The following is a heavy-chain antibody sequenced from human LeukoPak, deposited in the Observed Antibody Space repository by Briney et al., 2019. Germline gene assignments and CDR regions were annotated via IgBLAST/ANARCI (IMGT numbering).Heavy chain of an antibody. Sequence: GGSLRLSCAAFGFTFSSYSMNWVRQAPGKGLEWVSYISSGSSTIYYADSVKGRFTISRDNAKNSLYLQMNSLRAEDTAVYYCARALGSSGNYWSYYYYMDVWGKGTTVTVSS. V-gene: IGHV3-48*01. CDR2: ISSGSSTI. D-gene: IGHD3-22*01. CDR1: GFTFSSYS. J-gene: IGHJ6*03. CDR3: ARALGSSGNYWSYYYYMDV.